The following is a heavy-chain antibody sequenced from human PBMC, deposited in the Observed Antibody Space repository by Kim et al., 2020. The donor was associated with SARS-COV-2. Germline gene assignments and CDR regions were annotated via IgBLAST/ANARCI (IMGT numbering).Heavy chain of an antibody. CDR1: GGSFSGYY. Sequence: SETLSLTCAVYGGSFSGYYWSLIRQPPGKGLEWIGEINHSGSTNYNPSLKSRVTISVDTSKNQFSLKLSSVTAADTAVYYCARTISSGWFHYFDYWGQGTLVTVSS. CDR3: ARTISSGWFHYFDY. D-gene: IGHD6-19*01. CDR2: INHSGST. V-gene: IGHV4-34*01. J-gene: IGHJ4*02.